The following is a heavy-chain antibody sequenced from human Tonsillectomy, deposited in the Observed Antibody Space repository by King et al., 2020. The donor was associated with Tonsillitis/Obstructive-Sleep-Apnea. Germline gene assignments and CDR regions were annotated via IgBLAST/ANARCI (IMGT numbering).Heavy chain of an antibody. Sequence: QLVQSGAEVKKPGESLKISCNGSGYSFTSYWIGWVRQMPGKDLEWMGIVYPGDSDTRYSPSFQGQVTISADKSISTAYLQWSSLKASDTAMYYCARKYCSSTTCRYNYYYYMDVWGKGTTVTVSS. CDR3: ARKYCSSTTCRYNYYYYMDV. D-gene: IGHD2-2*01. CDR1: GYSFTSYW. J-gene: IGHJ6*03. V-gene: IGHV5-51*01. CDR2: VYPGDSDT.